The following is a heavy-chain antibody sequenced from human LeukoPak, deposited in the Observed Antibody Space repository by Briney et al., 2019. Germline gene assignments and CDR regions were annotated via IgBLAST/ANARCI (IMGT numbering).Heavy chain of an antibody. D-gene: IGHD5-18*01. CDR3: ARSYSYGGIHY. J-gene: IGHJ4*02. Sequence: GGSLRLSCAASGFTFSSYGMHWDRQAPGKGLEWVAVISYDGSNKYYADSVKGRFTISRDNSKNTLYLQMNSLRAEDTAVYYCARSYSYGGIHYWGQGTLVTVSS. CDR2: ISYDGSNK. V-gene: IGHV3-30*03. CDR1: GFTFSSYG.